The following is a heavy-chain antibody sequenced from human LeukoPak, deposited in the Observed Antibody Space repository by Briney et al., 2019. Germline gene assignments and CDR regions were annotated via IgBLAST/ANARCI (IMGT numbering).Heavy chain of an antibody. CDR3: ARAGNCSSTSCYTMIGY. CDR1: GYTFTSYY. D-gene: IGHD2-2*02. CDR2: INPSGGST. J-gene: IGHJ4*02. Sequence: ASVKVSCKASGYTFTSYYMHWVRQAPGQGLEWMGIINPSGGSTSYAQKFQGRVTMTRDPSTSTVYMELSSLRSEDTAVYYCARAGNCSSTSCYTMIGYWGQGTLVTVSS. V-gene: IGHV1-46*01.